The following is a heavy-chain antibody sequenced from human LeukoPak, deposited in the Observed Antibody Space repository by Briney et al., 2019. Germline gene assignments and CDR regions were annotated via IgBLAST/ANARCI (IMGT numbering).Heavy chain of an antibody. D-gene: IGHD5-12*01. J-gene: IGHJ6*03. CDR3: ARDEIVATTKANYYYYMDV. Sequence: GGSLRLSCAASGFTFSSYAMSWVRLAPGKGLKWVSSISGGDGSTYYADSVKGRFTISRDNAKNSLYLQMNSLRAEDTAVHYCARDEIVATTKANYYYYMDVWGKGTTVTISS. CDR1: GFTFSSYA. CDR2: ISGGDGST. V-gene: IGHV3-23*01.